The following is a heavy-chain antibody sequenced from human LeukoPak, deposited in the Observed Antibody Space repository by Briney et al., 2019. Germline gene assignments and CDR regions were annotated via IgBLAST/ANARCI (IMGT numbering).Heavy chain of an antibody. CDR3: ARDPGTKNYYYYMDV. Sequence: SETLSLTCTVSGGSISSYYWSWIRQPPGKGLEWIGYIYYSGSTNYNPSLKSRVTISVDTSKNQFSLKLSSVTAADTAVYYCARDPGTKNYYYYMDVRGKGTTVTVSS. CDR1: GGSISSYY. V-gene: IGHV4-59*01. CDR2: IYYSGST. J-gene: IGHJ6*03. D-gene: IGHD2-8*01.